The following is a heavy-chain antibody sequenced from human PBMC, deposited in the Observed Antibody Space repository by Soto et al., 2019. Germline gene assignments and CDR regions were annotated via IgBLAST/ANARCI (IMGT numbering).Heavy chain of an antibody. CDR2: IYPGDSDT. CDR1: GYSFTSYW. J-gene: IGHJ6*03. Sequence: GESLKISCKGSGYSFTSYWIGWVRQMPGKGLEWMGIIYPGDSDTRYSPSFQGQVTISADKSISTAYLQWSSLKASDTAMYYFLRLLLPYGSGSYSIPYYYMDVWGKGTTVTVSS. CDR3: LRLLLPYGSGSYSIPYYYMDV. V-gene: IGHV5-51*01. D-gene: IGHD3-10*01.